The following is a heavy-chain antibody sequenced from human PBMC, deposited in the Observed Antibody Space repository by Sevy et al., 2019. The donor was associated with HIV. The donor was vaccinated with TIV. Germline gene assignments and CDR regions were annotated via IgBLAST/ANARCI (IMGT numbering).Heavy chain of an antibody. Sequence: GGSLRLSCAASGLTFISFSSSSMNWVRQAPGKGLEWVSSISSAGTYIYYADSVKGRFTISRDNAKRSVYLQMNSLRAEETAVYYCARDRGVGTSSYGMDVWGQGTTVTVSS. D-gene: IGHD1-26*01. CDR2: ISSAGTYI. J-gene: IGHJ6*02. V-gene: IGHV3-21*01. CDR3: ARDRGVGTSSYGMDV. CDR1: GLTFISFSSSS.